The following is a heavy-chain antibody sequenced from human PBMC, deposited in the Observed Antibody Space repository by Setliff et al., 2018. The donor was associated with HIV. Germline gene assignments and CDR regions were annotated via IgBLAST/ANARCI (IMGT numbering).Heavy chain of an antibody. J-gene: IGHJ5*01. Sequence: PGGSLRLSCTASGFTFSDYWMTWVRQAPGKGLEWVANIRDDGSETYYADSVKGRFAISRDNAKNTLYLQMDSLRAEDTAVYYCARGGANPSWFDSWGQGTLVTVSS. CDR1: GFTFSDYW. CDR2: IRDDGSET. CDR3: ARGGANPSWFDS. D-gene: IGHD3-16*01. V-gene: IGHV3-7*01.